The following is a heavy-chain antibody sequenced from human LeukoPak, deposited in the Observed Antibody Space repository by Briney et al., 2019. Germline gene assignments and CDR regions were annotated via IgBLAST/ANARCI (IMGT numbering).Heavy chain of an antibody. V-gene: IGHV3-23*01. Sequence: GGSLRLSCAASGFTFSSYAMSWVRQAPGKGLEWVSNISGRGGSTYYADSVKGRFTISRDNSKNTLFLQMNNLRGEDTALYYCARDPEDYYYYMDVWGNGTPVTVSS. J-gene: IGHJ6*03. CDR2: ISGRGGST. CDR3: ARDPEDYYYYMDV. CDR1: GFTFSSYA.